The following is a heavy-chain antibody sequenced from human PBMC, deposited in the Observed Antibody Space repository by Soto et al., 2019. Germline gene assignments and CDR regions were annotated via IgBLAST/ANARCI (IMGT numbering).Heavy chain of an antibody. V-gene: IGHV1-18*01. Sequence: ASVKVSCKASGYTFTSYGISWVRQAPGQGLEWVGWISAYNGNTNYAQKLQGRVTMNTDTSTRKAYMELRSLRSDDTAVYYCATSGIAAASSASPRFDYWGQGTLVTVSS. CDR1: GYTFTSYG. CDR3: ATSGIAAASSASPRFDY. D-gene: IGHD6-13*01. J-gene: IGHJ4*02. CDR2: ISAYNGNT.